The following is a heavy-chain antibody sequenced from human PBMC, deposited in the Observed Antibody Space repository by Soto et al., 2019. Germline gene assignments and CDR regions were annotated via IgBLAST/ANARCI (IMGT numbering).Heavy chain of an antibody. CDR3: ARDESVATSLPWGPNWFDP. CDR2: ISAHNGNT. V-gene: IGHV1-18*01. J-gene: IGHJ5*02. Sequence: QVQLVQSGAEVKKPGASVKVSCKASGYTFTTYGISWVRQAPGHGLEWMGWISAHNGNTNYTQKLQDRVTMTTDTSTSTAYMELRSLRSDDTAVYYCARDESVATSLPWGPNWFDPWGQGTLVTVSS. D-gene: IGHD5-12*01. CDR1: GYTFTTYG.